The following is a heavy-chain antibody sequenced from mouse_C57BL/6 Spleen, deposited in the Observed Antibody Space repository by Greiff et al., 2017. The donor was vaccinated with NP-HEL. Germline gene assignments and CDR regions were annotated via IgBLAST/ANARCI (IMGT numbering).Heavy chain of an antibody. CDR3: ARSDYDEGDY. D-gene: IGHD2-4*01. V-gene: IGHV1-50*01. CDR2: IDPSDSYT. J-gene: IGHJ2*01. CDR1: GYTFTSYW. Sequence: QVQLKQPGAELVKPGASVKLSCKASGYTFTSYWMQWVKQRPGQGLEWIGEIDPSDSYTNYNQKFKGKATLTVDTSSSTAYMQLSSLTSEDSAVYYCARSDYDEGDYWGQGTTLTVSS.